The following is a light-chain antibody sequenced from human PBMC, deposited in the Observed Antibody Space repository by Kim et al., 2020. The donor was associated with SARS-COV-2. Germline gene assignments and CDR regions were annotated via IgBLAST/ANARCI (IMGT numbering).Light chain of an antibody. Sequence: EIVMTQSPATLSVSPGERATLSCRASQSVSSYLAWYQQKPGQAPRLLIYGASTRATGIPARFSGGGSGTEFTLTISSLQSEDFAVYYCQQYNNWPLYSFGQGTKLEI. CDR3: QQYNNWPLYS. CDR2: GAS. V-gene: IGKV3-15*01. CDR1: QSVSSY. J-gene: IGKJ2*03.